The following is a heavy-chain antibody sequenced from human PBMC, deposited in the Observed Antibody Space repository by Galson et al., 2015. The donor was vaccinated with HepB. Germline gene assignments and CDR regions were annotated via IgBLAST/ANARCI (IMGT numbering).Heavy chain of an antibody. V-gene: IGHV1-8*01. CDR2: MNPNSGNT. J-gene: IGHJ3*02. CDR1: GYTFTSYD. Sequence: SVKVSCKASGYTFTSYDINWVRQATGQGLEWMGWMNPNSGNTGYAQKFQGRVTMTRNTSISTAYMELSSLRSEDTAVYYCARGDYTIFGVLIIQPEEGAFDIWGQGTMVTVSS. D-gene: IGHD3-3*01. CDR3: ARGDYTIFGVLIIQPEEGAFDI.